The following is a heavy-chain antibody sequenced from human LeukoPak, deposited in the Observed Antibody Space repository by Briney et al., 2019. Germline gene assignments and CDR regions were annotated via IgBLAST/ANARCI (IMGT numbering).Heavy chain of an antibody. CDR2: ISHEGDS. CDR1: RVSLRGYY. CDR3: ARGRNYVSDFYFHY. D-gene: IGHD1-7*01. V-gene: IGHV4-34*01. J-gene: IGHJ6*04. Sequence: SETLSHTCAVYRVSLRGYYWSWIRQSPEKGLEWIGEISHEGDSIYNPSLKSRLTLSVDMSKNQFSLKLRSVTAADTAVYYCARGRNYVSDFYFHYWGKGTTVIVSS.